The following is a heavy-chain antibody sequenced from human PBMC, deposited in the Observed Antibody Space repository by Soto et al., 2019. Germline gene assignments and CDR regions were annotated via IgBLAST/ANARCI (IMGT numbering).Heavy chain of an antibody. CDR1: GFTFSSYS. J-gene: IGHJ6*03. Sequence: GGSLRLSCAASGFTFSSYSMNWVRQAPGKGLEWVSSISSSSSYIYYADSVKGRFTISRDNAKNSLYLQMNSLRAEDTAVYYCARDAYGDYGDYYYYYMDVWGKGTTVTVSS. V-gene: IGHV3-21*01. CDR2: ISSSSSYI. CDR3: ARDAYGDYGDYYYYYMDV. D-gene: IGHD4-17*01.